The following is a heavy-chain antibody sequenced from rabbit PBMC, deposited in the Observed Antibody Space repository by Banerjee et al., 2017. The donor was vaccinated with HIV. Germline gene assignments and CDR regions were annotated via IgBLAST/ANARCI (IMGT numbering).Heavy chain of an antibody. D-gene: IGHD6-1*01. CDR1: GFSFSSSYY. J-gene: IGHJ4*01. CDR3: ARVHLSAGYAGYGYATFNL. V-gene: IGHV1S40*01. Sequence: QSLEESGGDLVKPGASLTLTCTASGFSFSSSYYMCWVRQAPGKGLEWIACIYAGSSGSTYYASWAKGRFTISKTSSTTVTLQMTSLTAADTATYFCARVHLSAGYAGYGYATFNLWGPGTLVTVS. CDR2: IYAGSSGST.